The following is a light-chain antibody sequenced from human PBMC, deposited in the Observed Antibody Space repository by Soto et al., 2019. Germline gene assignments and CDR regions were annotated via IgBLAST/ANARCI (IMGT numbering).Light chain of an antibody. J-gene: IGKJ4*01. CDR3: QQYYSYSGLT. V-gene: IGKV1-5*01. CDR2: DAS. CDR1: QSISSW. Sequence: DIQMTQSPSTLSASVGDRVTITCRASQSISSWLAWYQQKPGKAPKLLMYDASNLESGVQSRFSGSGSGAEFTLTISSLQHDDFATYYCQQYYSYSGLTFGGGTKVEIK.